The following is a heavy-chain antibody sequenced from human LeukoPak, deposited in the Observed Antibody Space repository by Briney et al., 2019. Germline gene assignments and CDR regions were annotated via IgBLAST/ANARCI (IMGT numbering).Heavy chain of an antibody. D-gene: IGHD3-22*01. CDR2: INAGNGDT. CDR3: ARVARSGYYLDAFDI. J-gene: IGHJ3*02. Sequence: ASLKVSCKASGYTFTKYVMHWVRQAPGQGLEWMGWINAGNGDTKYSQQFQGRVTITRDTSASTAYMELSSLRFEDTAVYYCARVARSGYYLDAFDIWGQGTMVTVSS. V-gene: IGHV1-3*01. CDR1: GYTFTKYV.